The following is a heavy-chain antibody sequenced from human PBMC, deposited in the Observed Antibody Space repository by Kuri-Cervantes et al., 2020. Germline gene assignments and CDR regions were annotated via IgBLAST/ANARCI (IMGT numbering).Heavy chain of an antibody. CDR3: ARDRVVPAFESLMDWAQYYYYGMDV. J-gene: IGHJ6*02. V-gene: IGHV3-21*01. CDR1: GFTFSSYS. Sequence: LSLTCAASGFTFSSYSMNWVRQAPGKGLEWVSSISSSSSYIYYADSVKGRFTISRDNAKNPLYLQMNSLRAEDTAVYYCARDRVVPAFESLMDWAQYYYYGMDVWGQGTTVTVSS. D-gene: IGHD2-2*01. CDR2: ISSSSSYI.